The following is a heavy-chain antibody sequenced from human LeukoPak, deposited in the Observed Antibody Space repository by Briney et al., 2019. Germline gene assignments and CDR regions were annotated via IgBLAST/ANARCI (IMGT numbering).Heavy chain of an antibody. CDR1: GFTFSSYG. Sequence: SGGSLRLSCAASGFTFSSYGMHWVRQAPGKGLEWVAVIWYDGSNKYYADSVEGRFTISRDNSKNTLYLQMNSLRAEDTAVYYCARGQVIAVAGIFDYWGQGTLVTVSS. D-gene: IGHD6-19*01. CDR3: ARGQVIAVAGIFDY. V-gene: IGHV3-33*01. CDR2: IWYDGSNK. J-gene: IGHJ4*02.